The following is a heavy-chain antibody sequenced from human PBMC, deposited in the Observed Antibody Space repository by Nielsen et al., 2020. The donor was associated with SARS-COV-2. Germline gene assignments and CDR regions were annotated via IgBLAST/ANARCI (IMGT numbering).Heavy chain of an antibody. CDR2: IWYDGSNK. CDR1: GFTFSSYA. CDR3: ARDGQQPPYGMDV. V-gene: IGHV3-33*08. J-gene: IGHJ6*02. D-gene: IGHD6-13*01. Sequence: GESLKISCAASGFTFSSYAMHWVRQAPGKGLEWVAVIWYDGSNKYYADSVKGRFTISRDNSKNTLYLQMNSLRAEDTAVYYCARDGQQPPYGMDVWGQGTTVTVSS.